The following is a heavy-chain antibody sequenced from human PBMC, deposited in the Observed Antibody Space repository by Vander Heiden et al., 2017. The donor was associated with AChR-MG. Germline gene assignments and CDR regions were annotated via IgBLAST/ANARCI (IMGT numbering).Heavy chain of an antibody. CDR3: ASPSIELTREGGRWAGLDV. J-gene: IGHJ6*02. CDR1: GYSPNHYF. D-gene: IGHD3-16*01. Sequence: QEHLEQSGPEVRNPGASVMVSCKASGYSPNHYFIHWLPQVPGQGLEWLGWINPSSGETHYGQKFQGRVTNTRDTSISTAYMEVRSLRPDDTALYYCASPSIELTREGGRWAGLDVWGQGTSVSVSS. V-gene: IGHV1-2*02. CDR2: INPSSGET.